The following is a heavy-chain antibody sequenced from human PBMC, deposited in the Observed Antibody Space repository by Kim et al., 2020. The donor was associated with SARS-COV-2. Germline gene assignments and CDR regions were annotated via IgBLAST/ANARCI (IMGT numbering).Heavy chain of an antibody. V-gene: IGHV3-9*01. CDR3: AKDSSSSSWWLDY. Sequence: GGSLRLSCAASGFTFDDYAMHWVRQAPGKGLEWVSGISWNSGSIGYADSVKGRFTISRDNAKNSLYLQMNSLRAEDTALYYCAKDSSSSSWWLDYWGQGT. CDR1: GFTFDDYA. D-gene: IGHD6-13*01. J-gene: IGHJ4*02. CDR2: ISWNSGSI.